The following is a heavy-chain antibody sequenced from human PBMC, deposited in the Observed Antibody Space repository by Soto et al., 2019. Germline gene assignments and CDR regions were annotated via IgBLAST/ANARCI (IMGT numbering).Heavy chain of an antibody. CDR3: YYYGMDV. Sequence: QVQLVQSGAEVKKPGASVKVSCKASGYTFTSYDINWVRQATGQGLEWMGWMNPNSGNTGYAQKXQXRXXMTRNTSISTAYMELSSLRSEDTAVYYCYYYGMDVWGQGTTVTVSS. J-gene: IGHJ6*02. V-gene: IGHV1-8*01. CDR1: GYTFTSYD. CDR2: MNPNSGNT.